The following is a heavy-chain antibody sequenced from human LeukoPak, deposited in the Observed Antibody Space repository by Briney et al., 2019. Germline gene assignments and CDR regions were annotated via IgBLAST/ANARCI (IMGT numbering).Heavy chain of an antibody. J-gene: IGHJ4*02. CDR2: INTNTGNP. V-gene: IGHV7-4-1*02. D-gene: IGHD2-2*01. Sequence: ASVKVSCKASGYTFTGYYMHWVRQAPGQGLEWMGWINTNTGNPTYAQDFTGRFVFSLDTSVSTAYLQISSLKAEDTAVYYCARGPVIVVVPAAMYLWGQGTLVTVSS. CDR1: GYTFTGYY. CDR3: ARGPVIVVVPAAMYL.